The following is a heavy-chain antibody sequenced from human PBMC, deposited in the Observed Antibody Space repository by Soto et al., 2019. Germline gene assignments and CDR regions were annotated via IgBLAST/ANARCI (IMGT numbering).Heavy chain of an antibody. D-gene: IGHD3-22*01. CDR2: IHPGNSDI. Sequence: PGESLKISCKGSGYSFTSYWIAWVRQMPGKGLEWMGVIHPGNSDIIYSPSFQGQVTISADKSITTAYLQWSSLKASDTAMFYCGIHNDYYDSSGDYYAYGMDVWGQGTTVTVSS. V-gene: IGHV5-51*01. J-gene: IGHJ6*02. CDR1: GYSFTSYW. CDR3: GIHNDYYDSSGDYYAYGMDV.